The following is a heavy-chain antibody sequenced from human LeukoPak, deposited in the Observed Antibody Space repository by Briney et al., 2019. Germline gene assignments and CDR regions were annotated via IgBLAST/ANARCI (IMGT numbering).Heavy chain of an antibody. CDR3: AKNYYDSSGYYGPVDY. Sequence: GRPLRLSCAASGFTFDDYAMHWVRQAPGKGLEWVSGISWNSGSIGYADSVKGRFTISRDNAKNSLYLQMNSLRAEDTALYYCAKNYYDSSGYYGPVDYWGQGTLVTVSS. J-gene: IGHJ4*02. CDR2: ISWNSGSI. CDR1: GFTFDDYA. V-gene: IGHV3-9*01. D-gene: IGHD3-22*01.